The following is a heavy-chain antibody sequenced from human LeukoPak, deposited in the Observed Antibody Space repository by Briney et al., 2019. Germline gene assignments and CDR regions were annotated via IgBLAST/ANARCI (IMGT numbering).Heavy chain of an antibody. CDR1: GYTFTSYG. Sequence: ASVKVSCKASGYTFTSYGISWVRQAPVQGLKWMGWISAYNGNTNYAQKLQGRVTMTTDTSTSTAYMELSRLRSDDTAVYYCARDYCSSTSCLFDYWGQGTLFTVSS. V-gene: IGHV1-18*01. CDR2: ISAYNGNT. D-gene: IGHD2-2*01. CDR3: ARDYCSSTSCLFDY. J-gene: IGHJ4*02.